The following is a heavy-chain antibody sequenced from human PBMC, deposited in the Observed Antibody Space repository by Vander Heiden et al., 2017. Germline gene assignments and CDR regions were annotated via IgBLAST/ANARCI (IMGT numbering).Heavy chain of an antibody. Sequence: QVQLVASGGGLVKPGGSLRLSCAASGFICDNYSMSWIRLAPGKGLEWVSYINRDSTTIYYTDSVQGRFTISRDNAKNSLYLQMNSLRAEDTAVYYCFAGYNDIDYWGQGTLVTVSS. CDR2: INRDSTTI. CDR1: GFICDNYS. D-gene: IGHD5-12*01. CDR3: FAGYNDIDY. V-gene: IGHV3-11*01. J-gene: IGHJ4*02.